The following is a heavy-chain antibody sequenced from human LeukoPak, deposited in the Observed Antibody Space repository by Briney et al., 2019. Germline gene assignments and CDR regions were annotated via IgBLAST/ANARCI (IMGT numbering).Heavy chain of an antibody. V-gene: IGHV4-34*01. D-gene: IGHD3-22*01. J-gene: IGHJ5*02. CDR2: INHSGST. CDR3: ARGLTYYYDSSGYYPRGWFDP. Sequence: SETLSLTCAVYGGSFSGYYWSWIRQPPGKGLEWIGEINHSGSTNYNPSLKSRVTILVDTSKNQFSLKLSSVTAADTAVYYCARGLTYYYDSSGYYPRGWFDPWGQGTLVTVSS. CDR1: GGSFSGYY.